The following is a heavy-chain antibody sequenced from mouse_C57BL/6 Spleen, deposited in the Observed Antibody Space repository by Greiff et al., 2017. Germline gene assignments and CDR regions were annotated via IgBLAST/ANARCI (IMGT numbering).Heavy chain of an antibody. CDR1: GYTFTSYW. CDR2: IDPSDSET. V-gene: IGHV1-52*01. CDR3: ARTDYGNPYYFDY. D-gene: IGHD2-1*01. J-gene: IGHJ2*01. Sequence: VQLQRPGAELVRPGSSVKLSCKASGYTFTSYWMHWVKQRPIQGLEWIGNIDPSDSETHYNQKFKDKATLTVDKSSSTAYMQLSSLTSEDSAVYYCARTDYGNPYYFDYWGQGTTLTVSS.